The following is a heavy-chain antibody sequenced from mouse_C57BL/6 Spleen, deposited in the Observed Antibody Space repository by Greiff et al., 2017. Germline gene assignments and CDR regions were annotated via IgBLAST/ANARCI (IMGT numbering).Heavy chain of an antibody. CDR2: LDPSDSYT. J-gene: IGHJ4*01. CDR3: ARQGYGSAMDY. D-gene: IGHD1-1*01. CDR1: GYTFTSYW. V-gene: IGHV1-69*01. Sequence: QVQLQQPGAELVMPGASVKLSCKASGYTFTSYWMHWVKQRPGHGLEWIGELDPSDSYTNYNQKFKGKSTLTVDKSSSTAYMQLSSLTSEDSAVYYCARQGYGSAMDYWGQGTSVTVSS.